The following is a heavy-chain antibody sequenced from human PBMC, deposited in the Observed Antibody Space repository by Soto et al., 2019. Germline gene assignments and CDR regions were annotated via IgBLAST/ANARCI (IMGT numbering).Heavy chain of an antibody. CDR3: AKDEGELGYCSGGSCYGFDY. CDR2: ISGSGGST. V-gene: IGHV3-23*01. Sequence: GGSLRLSCAASGFTFSSYAMSWVRQAPGKGLEWVSAISGSGGSTVYADSVRGRFTISRDNSKNTLNLQMNSLRAEDTAVYYCAKDEGELGYCSGGSCYGFDYWGQGTLVTVSS. CDR1: GFTFSSYA. J-gene: IGHJ4*02. D-gene: IGHD2-15*01.